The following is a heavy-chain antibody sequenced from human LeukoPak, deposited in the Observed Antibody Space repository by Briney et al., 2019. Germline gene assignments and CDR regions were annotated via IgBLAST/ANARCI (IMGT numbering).Heavy chain of an antibody. V-gene: IGHV3-74*01. CDR2: ISGDEIWT. J-gene: IGHJ3*02. Sequence: GGSLRLSCAASEFTFNNYWMHWVRQAPGKGLVWVSRISGDEIWTSYADSVKGRFLISRDNAKDTLYLQMNSLRTEDTAVYYCAREYNSGPKQTDAFDIWGQGTMVTVSS. D-gene: IGHD3-22*01. CDR3: AREYNSGPKQTDAFDI. CDR1: EFTFNNYW.